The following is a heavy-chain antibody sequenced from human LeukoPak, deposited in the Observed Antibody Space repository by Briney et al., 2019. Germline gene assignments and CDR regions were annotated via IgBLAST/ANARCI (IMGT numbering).Heavy chain of an antibody. D-gene: IGHD3-10*01. CDR2: ISGSGGST. CDR1: GFTFSSYA. Sequence: GGSLRLFCAASGFTFSSYAMSWVRQAPGKGLEWVSAISGSGGSTYYADSVKGRVTISRDNSKNTLYLQMNSLRAEDTAVYYCAKGMVRGVIYFDYWGQGTLVTVSS. J-gene: IGHJ4*02. CDR3: AKGMVRGVIYFDY. V-gene: IGHV3-23*01.